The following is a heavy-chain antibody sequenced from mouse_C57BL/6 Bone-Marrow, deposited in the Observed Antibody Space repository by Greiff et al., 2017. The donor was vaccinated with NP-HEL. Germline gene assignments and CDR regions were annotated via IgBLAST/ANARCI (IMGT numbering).Heavy chain of an antibody. CDR2: IHPNSGST. CDR1: GYTFTSYW. V-gene: IGHV1-64*01. Sequence: VKLQQPGAELVKPGASVKLSCKASGYTFTSYWMHWVKQRPGQGLEWIGMIHPNSGSTNYNEKFKSKATLTVDKSSSTAYMQLSSLTSEDSAVYYCATIWRDWYFDVWGTGTTVTVSS. CDR3: ATIWRDWYFDV. D-gene: IGHD1-1*02. J-gene: IGHJ1*03.